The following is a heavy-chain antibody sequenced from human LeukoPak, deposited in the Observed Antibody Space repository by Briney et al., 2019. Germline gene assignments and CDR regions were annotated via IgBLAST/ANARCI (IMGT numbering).Heavy chain of an antibody. Sequence: PGGSLRLSCAASGFIFSDYGMHWVRQAPGKGLEWVTFIRSDGSFKSYAASVKGRFSISRDNSNNIFYVQMNNLTPEDTAIYYCVKEKTTVTSRGAFEIWGHGTMVTVSS. CDR3: VKEKTTVTSRGAFEI. CDR2: IRSDGSFK. D-gene: IGHD4-17*01. J-gene: IGHJ3*02. CDR1: GFIFSDYG. V-gene: IGHV3-30*02.